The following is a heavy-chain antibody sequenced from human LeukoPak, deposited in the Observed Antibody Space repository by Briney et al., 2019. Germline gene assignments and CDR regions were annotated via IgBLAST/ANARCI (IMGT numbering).Heavy chain of an antibody. CDR2: ISGSGGST. Sequence: GGSLRLSCAASGFTFSDHYMEWVRQAPGKGLEWVSAISGSGGSTYYADSVKGRFTISRDNSKNTLYLQMNSLRAEDTAVYYCAKDPMIRYWGQGTLVTVSS. CDR1: GFTFSDHY. V-gene: IGHV3-23*01. D-gene: IGHD3-16*01. J-gene: IGHJ4*02. CDR3: AKDPMIRY.